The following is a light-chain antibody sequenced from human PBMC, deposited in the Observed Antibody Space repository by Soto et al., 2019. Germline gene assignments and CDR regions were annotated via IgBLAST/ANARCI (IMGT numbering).Light chain of an antibody. CDR3: SSYTTSSTPSYV. CDR1: SIDVGDNNY. J-gene: IGLJ1*01. V-gene: IGLV2-14*01. CDR2: EVS. Sequence: GSPGQSITISCSGSSIDVGDNNYVSWYQHHPGKAPKLIIYEVSNRPSGVSNRFSGSSSDNTASLTISGLLPDDEADYYCSSYTTSSTPSYVFGTGNNVTVL.